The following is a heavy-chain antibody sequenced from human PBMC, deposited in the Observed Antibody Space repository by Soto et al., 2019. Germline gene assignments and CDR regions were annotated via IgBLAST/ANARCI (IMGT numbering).Heavy chain of an antibody. CDR2: IIPIFGTA. CDR1: GGTFSSYA. D-gene: IGHD2-15*01. V-gene: IGHV1-69*01. Sequence: QVQLVQSGAEVKKPGSSVKVSCKASGGTFSSYAISWVRQAPGQGLEWMGVIIPIFGTANYAQKFQGRVTITADESTSTAYMELSSLRSEDTAVYYCARDRGYCSGGSCYSRGLDYWGQGTLVTVSS. CDR3: ARDRGYCSGGSCYSRGLDY. J-gene: IGHJ4*02.